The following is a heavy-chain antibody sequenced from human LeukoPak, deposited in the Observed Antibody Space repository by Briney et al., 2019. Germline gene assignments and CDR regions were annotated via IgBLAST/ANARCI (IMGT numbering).Heavy chain of an antibody. Sequence: GGSLRLSCIASGFVFSRDNMNWVRRAPGKGLEWVAHISEAIYYADSVQGRFTISRDNAKNSLYLQMSNLRAEDTAMYYCVREVGQPKTFYFDSWGRGTPVTVSS. D-gene: IGHD2-2*01. CDR1: GFVFSRDN. CDR2: ISEAI. CDR3: VREVGQPKTFYFDS. J-gene: IGHJ4*02. V-gene: IGHV3-48*04.